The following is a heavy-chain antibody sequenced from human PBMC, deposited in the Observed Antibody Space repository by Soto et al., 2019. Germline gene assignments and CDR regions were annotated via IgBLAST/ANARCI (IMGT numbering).Heavy chain of an antibody. CDR1: GFTFSTYN. CDR3: ARDPGGCSGGSCYSWYFDC. Sequence: GGSLRLSCAASGFTFSTYNMNWVRQAPGKGLEWVSYISSSSSTIYYADSVKGRFTISRDNAKNSLYLQMNSLRAEDTAVYYCARDPGGCSGGSCYSWYFDCWGQGTLVTVSS. CDR2: ISSSSSTI. J-gene: IGHJ4*02. V-gene: IGHV3-48*01. D-gene: IGHD2-15*01.